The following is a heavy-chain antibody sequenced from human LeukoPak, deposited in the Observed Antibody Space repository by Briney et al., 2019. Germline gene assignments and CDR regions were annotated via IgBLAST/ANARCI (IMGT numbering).Heavy chain of an antibody. J-gene: IGHJ6*02. D-gene: IGHD1-26*01. CDR3: ARDPGRYYYYGMDV. CDR1: GFTFDDYG. V-gene: IGHV3-20*04. CDR2: INWNGGST. Sequence: GGSLRLSCAASGFTFDDYGMSWVRQAPGKGLEWVSGINWNGGSTGYADSVKGRFTISRDNAKNSLYLQMNSLRAEDTAVYYCARDPGRYYYYGMDVWGQGTTVTVSS.